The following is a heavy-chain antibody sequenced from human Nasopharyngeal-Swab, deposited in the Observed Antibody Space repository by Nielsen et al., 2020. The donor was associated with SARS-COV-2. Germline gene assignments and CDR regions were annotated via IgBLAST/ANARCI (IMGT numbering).Heavy chain of an antibody. V-gene: IGHV3-23*01. Sequence: GESLKISCAASGFTFSSYAMTWVRQAPGKGLEWVSAISGSGFSTYYADSVKGRFTISRDNAKNSLYLQMNSLRAEDTAMYYCARDRSTQTFNLLPVAPGCDAFDIWGQGTMVTVSS. CDR2: ISGSGFST. J-gene: IGHJ3*02. CDR1: GFTFSSYA. CDR3: ARDRSTQTFNLLPVAPGCDAFDI. D-gene: IGHD1-1*01.